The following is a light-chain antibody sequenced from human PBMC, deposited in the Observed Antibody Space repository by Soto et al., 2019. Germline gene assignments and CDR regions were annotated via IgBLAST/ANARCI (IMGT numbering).Light chain of an antibody. CDR3: QQYGSSPLT. V-gene: IGKV3-20*01. Sequence: ESVLTQSPGTLSLSPGERATLSCRASHSVSSTYLAWYQQKPGQAPRLLIYGASSRATDIPDRFSGSGSGTVFTLTISRLPTEDSAVYYHQQYGSSPLTFGGGTKVEIK. J-gene: IGKJ4*01. CDR2: GAS. CDR1: HSVSSTY.